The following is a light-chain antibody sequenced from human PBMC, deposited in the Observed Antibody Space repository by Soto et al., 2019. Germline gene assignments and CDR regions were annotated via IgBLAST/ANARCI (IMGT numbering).Light chain of an antibody. CDR1: QSVSSK. V-gene: IGKV3-15*01. CDR2: DTS. J-gene: IGKJ5*01. CDR3: QKYKNWPPIT. Sequence: EIVMTQSPATLSVSPGERATLSCRASQSVSSKLAWYQQKPGQAPRLVIYDTSTRATDIPDRFSGSGSGTEFTLTISRLQSEDFAIYYCQKYKNWPPITFGQGTRLEIK.